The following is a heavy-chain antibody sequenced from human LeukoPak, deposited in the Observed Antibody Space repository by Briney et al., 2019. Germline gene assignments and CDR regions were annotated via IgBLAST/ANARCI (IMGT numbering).Heavy chain of an antibody. J-gene: IGHJ6*03. CDR2: INPSGGST. V-gene: IGHV1-46*01. CDR3: ARDSRKYPVVTPVYYMDV. CDR1: GYTFTSYY. Sequence: GASAKVSCKASGYTFTSYYMHWVRQAPGQGLEWMGIINPSGGSTSYAQKFQGRVTMTRDMSTSTVYMELSSLRSEDTAVYHCARDSRKYPVVTPVYYMDVWGKGTTVTVSS. D-gene: IGHD4-23*01.